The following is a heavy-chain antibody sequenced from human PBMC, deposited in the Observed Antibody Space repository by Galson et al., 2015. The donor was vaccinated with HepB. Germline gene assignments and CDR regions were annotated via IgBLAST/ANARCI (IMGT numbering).Heavy chain of an antibody. Sequence: SLRLSCAASGSTFSDYSMTWIRQAPGKGLEWVSYISSSGGTTISYADSVKGRPTISRDNAKNSLYLQMNSLRAEDTAVYYCARATLGWFDPWGQGTLVTVSS. V-gene: IGHV3-11*01. CDR3: ARATLGWFDP. J-gene: IGHJ5*02. CDR2: ISSSGGTTI. CDR1: GSTFSDYS. D-gene: IGHD2/OR15-2a*01.